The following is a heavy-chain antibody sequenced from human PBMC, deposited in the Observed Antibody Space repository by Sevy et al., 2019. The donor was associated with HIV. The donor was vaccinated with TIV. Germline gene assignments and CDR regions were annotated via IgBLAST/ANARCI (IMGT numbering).Heavy chain of an antibody. Sequence: SCAASGLTFNFHGMHWVRQAPGKGLEWVAFIWHDGSNKYMADSVKGRFTISRDNSKNTLFLQMNSLTVEDTAVYYCARETDNSARWLDPWGQGTLVTVSS. CDR1: GLTFNFHG. CDR3: ARETDNSARWLDP. J-gene: IGHJ5*02. V-gene: IGHV3-33*01. D-gene: IGHD4-4*01. CDR2: IWHDGSNK.